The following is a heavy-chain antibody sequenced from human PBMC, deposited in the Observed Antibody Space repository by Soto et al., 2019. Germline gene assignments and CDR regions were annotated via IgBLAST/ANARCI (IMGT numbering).Heavy chain of an antibody. V-gene: IGHV3-23*01. CDR1: GFTFSSYT. Sequence: PGGSLRLSCAASGFTFSSYTMSWVRQAPGKGLEWVSAISGSGGSTYYADSVKGRFTISRDNSKNTLYLQMNSLRAEDTAVYYCANLPTSVPIGDYFDYWGQGTLVTVSS. J-gene: IGHJ4*02. CDR2: ISGSGGST. D-gene: IGHD2-15*01. CDR3: ANLPTSVPIGDYFDY.